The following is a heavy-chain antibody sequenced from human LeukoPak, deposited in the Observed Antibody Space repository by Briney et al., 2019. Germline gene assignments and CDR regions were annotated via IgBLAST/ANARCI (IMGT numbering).Heavy chain of an antibody. J-gene: IGHJ4*02. CDR2: IYHSGST. V-gene: IGHV4-38-2*02. CDR3: ARDMNEHGFDY. D-gene: IGHD1-1*01. CDR1: GYSISSGYY. Sequence: KSSETLSLTCTVSGYSISSGYYWGWIRQPPGKGLEWIGSIYHSGSTYYNPSLKSRVTISVDTSKNQFSLKLSSVTAADTAVYYCARDMNEHGFDYWGQGTLVTVSS.